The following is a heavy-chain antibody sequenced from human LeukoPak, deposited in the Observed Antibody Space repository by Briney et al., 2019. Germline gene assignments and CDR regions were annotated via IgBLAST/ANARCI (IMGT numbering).Heavy chain of an antibody. Sequence: PGGSLRLSCAASGFTFSSYAMSWVRQAPGKGLEWVSAISGSGGSTYYADSVKGRFTISRDNAKNSLNLQMNSLRAEDTAIYYCARDKIVGATYFDYWGQGILVTVSS. D-gene: IGHD1-26*01. CDR3: ARDKIVGATYFDY. J-gene: IGHJ4*02. V-gene: IGHV3-23*01. CDR1: GFTFSSYA. CDR2: ISGSGGST.